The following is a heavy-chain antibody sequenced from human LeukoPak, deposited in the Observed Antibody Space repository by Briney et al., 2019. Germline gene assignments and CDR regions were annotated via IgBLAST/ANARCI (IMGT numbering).Heavy chain of an antibody. V-gene: IGHV4-39*07. CDR2: INHSGST. CDR3: ARGPMVRGVISIGY. Sequence: SETLSLTCTVSGGSISSSSYYWGWIRQPPGKGLEWIGEINHSGSTNYNPSLKSRVTISVDTSKNQFSLKLSSVTAADTAVYYCARGPMVRGVISIGYWGQGTLVTVSS. CDR1: GGSISSSSYY. J-gene: IGHJ4*02. D-gene: IGHD3-10*01.